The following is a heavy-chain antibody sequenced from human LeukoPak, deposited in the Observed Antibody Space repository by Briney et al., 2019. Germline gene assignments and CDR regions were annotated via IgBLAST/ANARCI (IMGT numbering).Heavy chain of an antibody. V-gene: IGHV1-8*03. J-gene: IGHJ6*03. CDR3: ASRPLNYCSSTCCPSARYYYMDV. CDR1: GYTFTSYD. CDR2: MNPNSGNT. D-gene: IGHD2-2*01. Sequence: GASVKVSCKASGYTFTSYDINWVRQATGQGLEWMGWMNPNSGNTGYAQKFQGRVTITRNTSISTAYMELSSLRSEDTAVYYCASRPLNYCSSTCCPSARYYYMDVWGKGTTVTVSS.